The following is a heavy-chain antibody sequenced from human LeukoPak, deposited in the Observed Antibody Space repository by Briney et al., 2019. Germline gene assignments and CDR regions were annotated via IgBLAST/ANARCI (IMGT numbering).Heavy chain of an antibody. CDR1: GFTFSSYG. J-gene: IGHJ4*02. CDR3: ARETGDFDS. V-gene: IGHV3-23*01. D-gene: IGHD7-27*01. Sequence: GGSLRLSCAASGFTFSSYGMSWVRQAPGKGLEWVSAISGSGVSTYYADSVKGRFTISRDNSKSTVYLQMNSLRAEDTAVYYCARETGDFDSWGQGTLVIVSS. CDR2: ISGSGVST.